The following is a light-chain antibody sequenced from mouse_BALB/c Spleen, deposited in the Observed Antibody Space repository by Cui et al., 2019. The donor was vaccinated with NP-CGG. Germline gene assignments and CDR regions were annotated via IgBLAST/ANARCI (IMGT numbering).Light chain of an antibody. CDR2: GTN. CDR1: TGAVTTRNY. V-gene: IGLV1*01. CDR3: ALWYSNHWV. Sequence: QAVLPQESALTTSPGETVTLTCRSSTGAVTTRNYANWVQEKPDHLFTGLIGGTNNRAPGVPARFSGSLIGDKAALTITGAQTEDEAIYFCALWYSNHWVFGGGTKLTVL. J-gene: IGLJ1*01.